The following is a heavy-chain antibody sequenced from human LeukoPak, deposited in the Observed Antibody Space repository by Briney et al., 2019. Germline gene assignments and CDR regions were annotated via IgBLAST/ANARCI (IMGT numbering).Heavy chain of an antibody. CDR2: ISGSGGST. CDR3: TRGHSSGYYYLGVFFDY. D-gene: IGHD3-22*01. J-gene: IGHJ4*02. Sequence: PGGSLRLSCAASGFTFSSYAMSWVRQAPGKGLEWVSAISGSGGSTYYADSVKGRFTISRDNSKNTLYLQMNSLRAEDTAVYYCTRGHSSGYYYLGVFFDYWGQGTLVTVSS. CDR1: GFTFSSYA. V-gene: IGHV3-23*01.